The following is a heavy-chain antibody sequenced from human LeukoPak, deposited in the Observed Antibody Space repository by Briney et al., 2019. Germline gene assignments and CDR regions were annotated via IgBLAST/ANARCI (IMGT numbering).Heavy chain of an antibody. CDR3: ARGRRGVTGTTSAKNYYFDY. CDR2: ISSSGSTI. D-gene: IGHD1-7*01. CDR1: GFTFSSYE. V-gene: IGHV3-48*03. J-gene: IGHJ4*02. Sequence: GGSLRLSCAASGFTFSSYEMNWVRQAPGKGLEWVSYISSSGSTIYYADSVKGRFTISRDNAKNPLYLQMNSLRAEDTAVYYCARGRRGVTGTTSAKNYYFDYWGQGTLVTVSS.